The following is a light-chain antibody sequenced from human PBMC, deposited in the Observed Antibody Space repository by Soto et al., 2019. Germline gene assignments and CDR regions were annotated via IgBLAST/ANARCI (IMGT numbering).Light chain of an antibody. Sequence: IHMTHSPSTLSASVLYRVTITFRASQTIDSWLAWYQQRPGKPPNLLIYKASTLASGVPSRFSGSGSGTEFTLTINSLQPDDFATYYCQQYHIYSGTFGQGTKVDIK. V-gene: IGKV1-5*03. CDR1: QTIDSW. CDR3: QQYHIYSGT. CDR2: KAS. J-gene: IGKJ1*01.